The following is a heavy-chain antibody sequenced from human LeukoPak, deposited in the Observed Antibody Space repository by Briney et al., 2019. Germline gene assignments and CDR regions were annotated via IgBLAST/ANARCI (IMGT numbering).Heavy chain of an antibody. CDR2: INPNSGGT. D-gene: IGHD6-19*01. CDR3: ARAWVKVAAEDY. CDR1: GYTFTGYY. V-gene: IGHV1-2*02. J-gene: IGHJ4*02. Sequence: ASVKVSCKASGYTFTGYYMHWVRQAPGQGLEWMGWINPNSGGTNYAQKFQGRVTMTRDTSISTAYMELSRLRSDDTAVYYCARAWVKVAAEDYWGQGTLVTVSS.